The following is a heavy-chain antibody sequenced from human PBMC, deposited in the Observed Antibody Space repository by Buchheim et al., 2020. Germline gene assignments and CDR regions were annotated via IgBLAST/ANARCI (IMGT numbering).Heavy chain of an antibody. Sequence: QVQLVESGGGVVQPGRSLRLSCAASGFTFSSYAMHWVRQAPGKGLEWVAVISYDGSNKYYADSVKGRFTISRDNSKNTLYLQMNSLRAEDTAVYYCASGCSGGSCYAQIKDYWGKGTL. J-gene: IGHJ4*02. CDR3: ASGCSGGSCYAQIKDY. CDR2: ISYDGSNK. V-gene: IGHV3-30-3*01. D-gene: IGHD2-15*01. CDR1: GFTFSSYA.